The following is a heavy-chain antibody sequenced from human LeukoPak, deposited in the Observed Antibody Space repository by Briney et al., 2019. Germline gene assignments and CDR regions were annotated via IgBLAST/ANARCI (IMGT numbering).Heavy chain of an antibody. V-gene: IGHV1-2*06. J-gene: IGHJ4*02. CDR2: INPNSGGT. CDR3: ARDSVPHYYDTSGYYGSTDNFDY. D-gene: IGHD3-22*01. CDR1: GYTFTGYY. Sequence: DSVKVSCKASGYTFTGYYMHWVRQAPGQGLEWMGRINPNSGGTNYAQKFQGRVTMTRDTSISTAYMELSRLRSDDTAVYYCARDSVPHYYDTSGYYGSTDNFDYWGQGTPVTVSS.